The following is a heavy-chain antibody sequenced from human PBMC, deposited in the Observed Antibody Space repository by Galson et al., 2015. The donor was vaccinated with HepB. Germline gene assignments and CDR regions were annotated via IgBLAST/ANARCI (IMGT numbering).Heavy chain of an antibody. CDR2: TYYRSKWYN. CDR3: ARDGGGSGWYIGYLDY. V-gene: IGHV6-1*01. D-gene: IGHD6-19*01. Sequence: AISGDSVSSNSAAWNWIRQSPSRGLEWLGRTYYRSKWYNDYAVSVKSRITINPDTSKNQFSLQLNSVTPEDTAVYYCARDGGGSGWYIGYLDYWGQGTLVTVSS. CDR1: GDSVSSNSAA. J-gene: IGHJ4*02.